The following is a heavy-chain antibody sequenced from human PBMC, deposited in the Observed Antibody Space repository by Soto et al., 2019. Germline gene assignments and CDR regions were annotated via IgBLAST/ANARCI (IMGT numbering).Heavy chain of an antibody. CDR1: GGTFSSYA. D-gene: IGHD1-20*01. V-gene: IGHV1-69*13. CDR2: IIPIFGTA. CDR3: ARYASARITGTIRDNWFDP. J-gene: IGHJ5*02. Sequence: SVKVSCKASGGTFSSYAISWVRQAPGQGLEWMGGIIPIFGTANYAQKFQGRVTITADESTSTAYMELSSLRSEDTAVYYCARYASARITGTIRDNWFDPWGQGTVVTVSS.